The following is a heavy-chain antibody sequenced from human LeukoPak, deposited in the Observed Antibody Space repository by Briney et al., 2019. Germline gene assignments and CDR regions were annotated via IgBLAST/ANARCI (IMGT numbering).Heavy chain of an antibody. CDR2: ISDSAGTT. CDR1: GFTFSRYD. Sequence: PGGSLRLSCTASGFTFSRYDMSWVRQAPGKGLEWVSGISDSAGTTYYADSVEGRFSISRDNSKNTLNLQMNSLRAEDTAVYYCAKSYYYGSGDYSLTAFDIWGQGTMVTVSS. D-gene: IGHD3-10*01. V-gene: IGHV3-23*01. CDR3: AKSYYYGSGDYSLTAFDI. J-gene: IGHJ3*02.